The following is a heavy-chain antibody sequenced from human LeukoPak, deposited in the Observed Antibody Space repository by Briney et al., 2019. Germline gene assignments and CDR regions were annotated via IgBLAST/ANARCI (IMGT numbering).Heavy chain of an antibody. Sequence: GGSLRLSCAASGFTFSSYGMHWVRQAPAKGLEWVAVIWYDGSNKYYADSVKGRFTISRDNSKNTLYLQMNSLRAEDTAVYYCARDLSDSSGYRPYYYYGMDVWGQGTTVTVSS. J-gene: IGHJ6*02. CDR3: ARDLSDSSGYRPYYYYGMDV. CDR1: GFTFSSYG. CDR2: IWYDGSNK. D-gene: IGHD3-22*01. V-gene: IGHV3-33*01.